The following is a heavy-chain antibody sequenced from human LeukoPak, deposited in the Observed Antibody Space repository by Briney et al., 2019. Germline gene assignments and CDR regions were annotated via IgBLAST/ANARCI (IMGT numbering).Heavy chain of an antibody. J-gene: IGHJ4*02. D-gene: IGHD5-24*01. V-gene: IGHV1-2*06. CDR2: INPNSGGT. CDR1: GYTFTGYY. Sequence: ASVKVSCKASGYTFTGYYMHWVRQAPGQGLEWMGRINPNSGGTNYAQKFQGRVTITADESTSTAYMELSSLRSEDTAVYYCALTIRDGYYSIADSLDYWGQGTLVTVSS. CDR3: ALTIRDGYYSIADSLDY.